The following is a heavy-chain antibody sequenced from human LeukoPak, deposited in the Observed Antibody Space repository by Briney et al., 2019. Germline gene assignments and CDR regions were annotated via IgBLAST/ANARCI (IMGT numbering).Heavy chain of an antibody. CDR2: IIPIFGTD. Sequence: ASVTVSCKASGGTFSSCAIRWVRQAPGQGLEWMGRIIPIFGTDNYEQKFQGRVTITTDEYQGTAYMELSSLGPEDTGVYFCGRYLVGASHFDIGGQGTMVTVSS. CDR3: GRYLVGASHFDI. J-gene: IGHJ3*02. D-gene: IGHD1-26*01. CDR1: GGTFSSCA. V-gene: IGHV1-69*05.